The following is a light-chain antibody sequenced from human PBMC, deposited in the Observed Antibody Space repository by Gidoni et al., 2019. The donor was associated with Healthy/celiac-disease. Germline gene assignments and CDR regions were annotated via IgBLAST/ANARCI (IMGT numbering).Light chain of an antibody. Sequence: DIVMTQSPDSLAVSLGERATLNCKSSQSVLYSSNNKNYLAWYQQKPGQPPKLLIYWASTRESGVPDRFSGSGYGTDFTRTISSLQAEDVAVYYCQQYYSTPYTFGQGTKLDIK. CDR3: QQYYSTPYT. CDR1: QSVLYSSNNKNY. CDR2: WAS. V-gene: IGKV4-1*01. J-gene: IGKJ2*01.